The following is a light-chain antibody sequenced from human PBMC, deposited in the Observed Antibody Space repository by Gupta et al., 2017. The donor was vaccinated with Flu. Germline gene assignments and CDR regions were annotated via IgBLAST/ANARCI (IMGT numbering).Light chain of an antibody. CDR2: DAS. J-gene: IGKJ4*01. V-gene: IGKV1-33*01. Sequence: DIQMTQSPSSLSASVGDRVTITCQASQDISNYLNWYQQKPGKAPKLLIYDASNLETGVPSRFSGSGSGTDFTFTISSLQPEDIATYYCQQYDNPCTFGGGTKVESK. CDR1: QDISNY. CDR3: QQYDNPCT.